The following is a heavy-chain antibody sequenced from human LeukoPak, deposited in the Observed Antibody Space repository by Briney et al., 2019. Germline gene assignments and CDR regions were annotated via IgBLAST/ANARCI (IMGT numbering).Heavy chain of an antibody. D-gene: IGHD5-18*01. J-gene: IGHJ4*02. V-gene: IGHV3-23*01. CDR3: AKDSGYSYGLADY. CDR2: ISGSGGST. Sequence: GGSLRLSCAASGFTFSSYAMSWVRQAPGKGLEWVSAISGSGGSTYYADSVEGRFTISRDNSKNTLYQQMNSLRAEDTAVYYCAKDSGYSYGLADYWGQGTLVTVSS. CDR1: GFTFSSYA.